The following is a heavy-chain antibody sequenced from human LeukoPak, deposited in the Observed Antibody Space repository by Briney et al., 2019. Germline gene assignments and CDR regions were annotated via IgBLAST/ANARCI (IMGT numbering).Heavy chain of an antibody. J-gene: IGHJ4*02. D-gene: IGHD1-26*01. V-gene: IGHV4-39*01. CDR2: IYYSGST. Sequence: SETLSLTCTVSGGSISSYYWGWIRQPPGKGLEWIGSIYYSGSTYYNPSLKSRVTISVDTSKNQFSLKLSSVTAADTAVYYCARPYLAVGAIGYWGQGTLVTVSS. CDR3: ARPYLAVGAIGY. CDR1: GGSISSYY.